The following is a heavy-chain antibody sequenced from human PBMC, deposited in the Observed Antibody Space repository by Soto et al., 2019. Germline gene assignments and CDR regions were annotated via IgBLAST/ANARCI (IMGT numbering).Heavy chain of an antibody. J-gene: IGHJ4*02. D-gene: IGHD2-8*02. CDR3: ARDKITGLFDY. CDR2: INHSGST. Sequence: QVQLQQWGAGLLKPSETLSLTCAVYGGSFSGYYWTWIRQPPGTGLEWIGEINHSGSTNDNPSLNSRVTISVDPSKNQFSLKLTSVTAADTAVYYCARDKITGLFDYWGQGTLVTVSS. V-gene: IGHV4-34*01. CDR1: GGSFSGYY.